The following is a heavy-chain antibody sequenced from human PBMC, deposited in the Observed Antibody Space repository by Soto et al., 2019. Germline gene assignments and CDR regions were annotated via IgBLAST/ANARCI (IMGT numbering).Heavy chain of an antibody. Sequence: EVQLVESGGGLVQPGGSLRLSCSASGFTFSSYDMHWVRQGTGNGLEWVSAIGTTGDTYYAGSVKGRFTISRENAKNSLYLQMNSLRAGDTAIYFCARAIGPTLFDYWGQGTLVTVSS. J-gene: IGHJ4*02. CDR2: IGTTGDT. CDR3: ARAIGPTLFDY. CDR1: GFTFSSYD. V-gene: IGHV3-13*04. D-gene: IGHD3-22*01.